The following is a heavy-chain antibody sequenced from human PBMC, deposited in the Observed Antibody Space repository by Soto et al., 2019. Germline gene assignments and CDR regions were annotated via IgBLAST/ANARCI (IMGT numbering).Heavy chain of an antibody. V-gene: IGHV1-3*01. CDR3: ARDFGNWNALDLYYYYGMDV. D-gene: IGHD1-1*01. Sequence: QVQLVQSGAEVKKPGASVKVSCKASGYTFTSYAMHWVRQAPGQRLEWMGWINAGNGNTKYSQKFQGRVTITRDTTASTAYMELSSLRSEDTAVYYCARDFGNWNALDLYYYYGMDVWGQGTTVTVSS. CDR1: GYTFTSYA. CDR2: INAGNGNT. J-gene: IGHJ6*02.